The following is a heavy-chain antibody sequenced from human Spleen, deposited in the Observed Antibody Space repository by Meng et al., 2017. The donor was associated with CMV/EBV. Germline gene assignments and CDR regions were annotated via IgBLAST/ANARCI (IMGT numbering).Heavy chain of an antibody. V-gene: IGHV3-73*01. CDR3: TRLHSAP. Sequence: GGSLRLSCAASGFILSGSAIHWVRQASGKGLEWIGRIRSRANNYATGYAASVKGRFIISRDDSKNTAYLQMSSLKTEDTAMYFCTRLHSAPWGQGTLVTVSS. D-gene: IGHD5-18*01. CDR1: GFILSGSA. CDR2: IRSRANNYAT. J-gene: IGHJ5*02.